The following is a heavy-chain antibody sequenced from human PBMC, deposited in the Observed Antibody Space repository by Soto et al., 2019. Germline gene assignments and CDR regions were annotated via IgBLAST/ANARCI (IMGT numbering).Heavy chain of an antibody. J-gene: IGHJ6*02. CDR2: TYYRSKWYN. D-gene: IGHD2-21*02. Sequence: SQTLSLTCAISGDSVSSNSAAWNWIRQSPSRGLEWLGRTYYRSKWYNDYAVSVKSRITINPDTSKNQFSLQLNSVTPEDTAVYYCARGPPVVTLTQRYSYYGMDVWGQGTTVTVSS. CDR3: ARGPPVVTLTQRYSYYGMDV. CDR1: GDSVSSNSAA. V-gene: IGHV6-1*01.